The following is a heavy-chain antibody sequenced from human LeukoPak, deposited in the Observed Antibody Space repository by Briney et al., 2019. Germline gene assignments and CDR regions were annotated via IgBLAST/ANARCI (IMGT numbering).Heavy chain of an antibody. CDR2: ISSSSSYI. CDR3: ARDPTPTDSITIFGVVIPPYMDV. V-gene: IGHV3-21*01. D-gene: IGHD3-3*01. CDR1: GFTFSSYS. J-gene: IGHJ6*03. Sequence: GGSLRLSCAASGFTFSSYSMNWVRQAPGKGLEWVSSISSSSSYIYYADSVKGRFTISRDNAKNSLYLQMNSLRAEDTAVYYCARDPTPTDSITIFGVVIPPYMDVWGKGTTVTVFS.